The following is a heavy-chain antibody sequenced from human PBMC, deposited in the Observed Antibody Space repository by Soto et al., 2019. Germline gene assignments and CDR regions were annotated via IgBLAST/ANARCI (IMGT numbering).Heavy chain of an antibody. CDR3: ARLVWSYFRGGAAGFDY. D-gene: IGHD1-26*01. Sequence: KPSETLSLTCTVSGGSISSSSYYWGWIRQPPGKGLEWIGSIYYSGSTYYNPSLKSRVTISVDTSKNQFSLKLSSVTAADTAVYYCARLVWSYFRGGAAGFDYWGQGTLVTVSS. CDR2: IYYSGST. J-gene: IGHJ4*02. CDR1: GGSISSSSYY. V-gene: IGHV4-39*01.